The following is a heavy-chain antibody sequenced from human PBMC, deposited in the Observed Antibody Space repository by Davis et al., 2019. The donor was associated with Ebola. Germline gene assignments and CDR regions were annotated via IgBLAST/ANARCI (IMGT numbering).Heavy chain of an antibody. CDR3: ARETEIVVVPATYYYYGMDV. Sequence: PGGSLRLSCTVSGGSISSYYWSWIRQPAGKGLEWIGRIYTSGSTNYNPSLKSRVTMSVDTSKNQFSLKLSSVTAADTAVYYCARETEIVVVPATYYYYGMDVWGQGTTVTVSS. CDR2: IYTSGST. CDR1: GGSISSYY. V-gene: IGHV4-4*07. J-gene: IGHJ6*02. D-gene: IGHD2-2*01.